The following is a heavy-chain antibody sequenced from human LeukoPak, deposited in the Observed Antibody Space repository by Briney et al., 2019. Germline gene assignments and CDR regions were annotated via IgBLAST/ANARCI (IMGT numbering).Heavy chain of an antibody. CDR1: GYTFTSYD. V-gene: IGHV1-8*03. CDR3: ASAIVGDFWSGYY. CDR2: MNPNSGST. D-gene: IGHD3-3*01. Sequence: ASVKVSCKASGYTFTSYDINWVRQATGQGLEWMGWMNPNSGSTGYAQKFQGRVTITRNTSISTAYMELSSLRSEDTAVYYCASAIVGDFWSGYYWGQGTLVTVSS. J-gene: IGHJ4*02.